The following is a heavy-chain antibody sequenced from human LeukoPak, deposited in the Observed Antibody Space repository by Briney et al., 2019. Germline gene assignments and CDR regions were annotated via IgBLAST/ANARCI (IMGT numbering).Heavy chain of an antibody. V-gene: IGHV3-NL1*01. Sequence: PGGSLRLSCAASGFTFSSYGMHWVRQAPGKGLEWVSTVTGSSTYYADSVGGRFTASRDNSKNTLYLQMDSLRAEDTAVFYCAQLRAYYDSTAHYYFDFWGQGTLVTVSS. D-gene: IGHD3-22*01. CDR1: GFTFSSYG. J-gene: IGHJ4*02. CDR3: AQLRAYYDSTAHYYFDF. CDR2: VTGSST.